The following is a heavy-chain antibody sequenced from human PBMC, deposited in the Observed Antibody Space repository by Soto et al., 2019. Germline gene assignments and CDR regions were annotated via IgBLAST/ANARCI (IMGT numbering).Heavy chain of an antibody. CDR1: GGSISSSSYY. J-gene: IGHJ4*02. CDR3: ARRNGVADY. V-gene: IGHV4-39*01. Sequence: SETLSLTCTVSGGSISSSSYYWGWIRQPPGKGLEWIGSIYYSGSTYYNPSLKSRVTISVDTSKNQFSLKLSSVTAADTAVYYCARRNGVADYWGQGTLVTVS. CDR2: IYYSGST. D-gene: IGHD3-3*01.